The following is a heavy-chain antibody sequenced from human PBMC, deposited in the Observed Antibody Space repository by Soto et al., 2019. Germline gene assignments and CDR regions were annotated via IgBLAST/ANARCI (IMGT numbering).Heavy chain of an antibody. CDR2: IKSKTDGGTT. CDR3: TTADSPLGFDY. V-gene: IGHV3-15*07. Sequence: GGPLRLSCAASGFNFSNAWVSCVRQAPGKGLEWVGRIKSKTDGGTTDYAAPVKGRFTISRDDSKNTLYLQMNSLKTEYTAVYYCTTADSPLGFDYWGQGTLVTVSS. J-gene: IGHJ4*02. D-gene: IGHD4-4*01. CDR1: GFNFSNAW.